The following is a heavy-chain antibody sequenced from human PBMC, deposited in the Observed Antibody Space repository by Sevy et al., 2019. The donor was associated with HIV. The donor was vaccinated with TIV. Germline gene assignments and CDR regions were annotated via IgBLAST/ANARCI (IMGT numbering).Heavy chain of an antibody. CDR1: GFTFDNYA. Sequence: GGSLRLSCAASGFTFDNYALSWVRQAPGKGLEWVSSLCGNGGYTYYGDSVKGRFTVSRDNSKNTLVLQMNSLRAEDTAVYYCAKGLVDTRFGEDSLFDYWGQGTLVTVSS. V-gene: IGHV3-23*01. J-gene: IGHJ4*02. CDR2: LCGNGGYT. D-gene: IGHD3-3*01. CDR3: AKGLVDTRFGEDSLFDY.